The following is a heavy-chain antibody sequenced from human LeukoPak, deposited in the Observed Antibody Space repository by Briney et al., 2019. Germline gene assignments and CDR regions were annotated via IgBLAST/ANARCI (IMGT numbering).Heavy chain of an antibody. CDR3: ARDHPSTGYSSSRYPDY. D-gene: IGHD6-13*01. J-gene: IGHJ4*02. V-gene: IGHV3-33*01. CDR2: IWYDGSNK. CDR1: GFTFSSYG. Sequence: AGRSLRLSCAVSGFTFSSYGMHWVRQAPGKGLEWVAVIWYDGSNKYYADSVKGRFTISRDNSKNTLYLQMNSLRAEDTAVYYCARDHPSTGYSSSRYPDYWGQGTLVTVSS.